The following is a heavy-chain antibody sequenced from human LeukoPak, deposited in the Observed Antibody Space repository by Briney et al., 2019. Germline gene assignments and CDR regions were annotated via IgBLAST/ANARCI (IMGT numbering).Heavy chain of an antibody. Sequence: GGSLRHSCATSGFSCTDYPMNWVRQAPGKGLEWISNIRTTAEGAKYAYYADSVKGRVTISRDDGKNTLYLHMNSLRDDDTAVYYCATDQRYAFDYWGQGILVTVSS. D-gene: IGHD3-9*01. CDR1: GFSCTDYP. J-gene: IGHJ4*02. CDR2: IRTTAEGAKYA. V-gene: IGHV3-48*02. CDR3: ATDQRYAFDY.